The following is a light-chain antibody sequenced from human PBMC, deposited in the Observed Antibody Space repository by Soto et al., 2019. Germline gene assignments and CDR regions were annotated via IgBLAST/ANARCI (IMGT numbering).Light chain of an antibody. CDR2: DAS. J-gene: IGKJ4*01. V-gene: IGKV1-33*01. CDR3: NRNVNLPIT. Sequence: DIQMTQSPSSLSASVGDRVTITCQASQDISNYLNWYQQKPGKAPKLLIYDASNLETGVPSRFSEGGSGKIFLSPISGWRPKVIEPYNCNRNVNLPITSGGGTKLRSN. CDR1: QDISNY.